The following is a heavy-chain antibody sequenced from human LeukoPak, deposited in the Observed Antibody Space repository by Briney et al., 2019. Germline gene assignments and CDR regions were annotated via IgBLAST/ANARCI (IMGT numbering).Heavy chain of an antibody. J-gene: IGHJ4*02. D-gene: IGHD6-13*01. Sequence: EASVKVSCKASGYTFTGHYIHWVRQAPGQGLEWMGWINPNTGGTNYAQNFQGRVTMTRDTSISTAYMELSRLRSDDTALYYCARDLWEGASSWIPNWGQGTLVTVSS. V-gene: IGHV1-2*02. CDR3: ARDLWEGASSWIPN. CDR2: INPNTGGT. CDR1: GYTFTGHY.